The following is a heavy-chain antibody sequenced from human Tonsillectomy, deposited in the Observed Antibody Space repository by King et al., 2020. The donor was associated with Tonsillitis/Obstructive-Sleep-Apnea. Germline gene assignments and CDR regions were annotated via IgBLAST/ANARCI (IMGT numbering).Heavy chain of an antibody. D-gene: IGHD4-11*01. CDR2: IKQDGTDK. V-gene: IGHV3-7*04. CDR3: ARVYSDSPYRPFDP. CDR1: GFTFNSYW. J-gene: IGHJ5*02. Sequence: VQLVESGGGLVQPGGSLRPSYAASGFTFNSYWMTWVRQAPGKGLEWVASIKQDGTDKNSVDSVKGRFTVSRDNAKNSLYLQMNSLRAEDAAVYYCARVYSDSPYRPFDPWGQGLLVTVSS.